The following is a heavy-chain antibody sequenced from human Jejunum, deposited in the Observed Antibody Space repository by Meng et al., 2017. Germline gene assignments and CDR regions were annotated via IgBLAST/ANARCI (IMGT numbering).Heavy chain of an antibody. Sequence: GGSLRLSCAASGFTFSTYAMNWVRQAPGKGLEWVSLIGSSGSVYYADSVKGRFTISRDNAENSLYLQMNSLRAEDTAVYYCARGGYPRAWGQGTLVTVSS. V-gene: IGHV3-69-1*01. J-gene: IGHJ5*02. CDR1: GFTFSTYA. CDR2: IGSSGSV. D-gene: IGHD2-15*01. CDR3: ARGGYPRA.